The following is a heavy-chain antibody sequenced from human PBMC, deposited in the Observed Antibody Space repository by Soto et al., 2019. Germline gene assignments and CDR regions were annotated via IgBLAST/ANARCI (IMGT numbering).Heavy chain of an antibody. Sequence: QVQLVQSGGEVKKPGASVKVSCKTSGYTFANYDFSWVRQAPGQGLEWMGWVSNKNGVTSYAENFRDRVTITTDTSTNTVYMELRSLTSDDTAVYFCVRERLNTGWYGFDYWGQGTQVTVSS. V-gene: IGHV1-18*04. J-gene: IGHJ4*02. CDR2: VSNKNGVT. D-gene: IGHD6-19*01. CDR3: VRERLNTGWYGFDY. CDR1: GYTFANYD.